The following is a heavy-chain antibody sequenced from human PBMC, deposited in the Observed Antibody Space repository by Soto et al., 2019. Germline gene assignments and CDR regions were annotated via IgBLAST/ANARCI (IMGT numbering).Heavy chain of an antibody. D-gene: IGHD1-26*01. Sequence: EVQLVESGGGLVQPGRSLRLSCGASGFTFENYAIHWVRQAPGKGLEWVSGISWNSDTIVSADSVKGRFTISRDNAKKYVYLQMNSLPAEATDLYFCAKAIPPGSYYSAVDSWGQGTLVTVSS. CDR3: AKAIPPGSYYSAVDS. CDR2: ISWNSDTI. V-gene: IGHV3-9*01. CDR1: GFTFENYA. J-gene: IGHJ4*02.